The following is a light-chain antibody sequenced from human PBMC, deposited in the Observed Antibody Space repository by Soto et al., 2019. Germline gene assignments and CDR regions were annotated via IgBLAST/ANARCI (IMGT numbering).Light chain of an antibody. CDR2: DGS. CDR3: QQYGSSPLFT. J-gene: IGKJ3*01. V-gene: IGKV3-20*01. Sequence: EIVLTQSPATLSLSPGERATLSCRASQSVSGYLAWYQQKPGQAPRLLIYDGSHRAAGIPSRFSGSGSGTEFTLTISRLEPEDFAVYYCQQYGSSPLFTFGPGTKVDIK. CDR1: QSVSGY.